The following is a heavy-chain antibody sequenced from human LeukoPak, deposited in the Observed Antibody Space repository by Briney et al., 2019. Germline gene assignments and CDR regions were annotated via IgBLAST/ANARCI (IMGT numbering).Heavy chain of an antibody. CDR3: ARLNWNYESYMDV. CDR1: GFTFSTYW. D-gene: IGHD1-7*01. V-gene: IGHV3-7*01. J-gene: IGHJ6*03. Sequence: GGSLRLSCAASGFTFSTYWMSWVRQAPGKGLEWVANIKQDGSEKYYVDSAKGRFTISRDNAKNSLYLQMNSLRAEDTAVYYCARLNWNYESYMDVWGKGTTVTVSS. CDR2: IKQDGSEK.